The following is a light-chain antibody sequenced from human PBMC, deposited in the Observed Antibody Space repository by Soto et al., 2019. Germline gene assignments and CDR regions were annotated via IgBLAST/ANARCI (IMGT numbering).Light chain of an antibody. CDR3: SSYTSSSTPYV. CDR1: SSDAGGYEY. Sequence: QSALTQPASVSGSPGQSITISCTGTSSDAGGYEYVSWYQQHPGKAPKLMIYEVSNRPSGVADRFPGSKSGNTASLTISGLQAEDEADYYCSSYTSSSTPYVFGTGTKLTVL. V-gene: IGLV2-14*01. J-gene: IGLJ1*01. CDR2: EVS.